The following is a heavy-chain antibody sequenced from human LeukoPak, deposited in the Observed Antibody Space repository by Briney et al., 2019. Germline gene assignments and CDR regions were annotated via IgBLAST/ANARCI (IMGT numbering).Heavy chain of an antibody. J-gene: IGHJ4*02. D-gene: IGHD3-10*01. CDR3: VREGFYESGSLPTFYFDY. CDR2: ISYDGSNK. Sequence: GGSLRLSCAASGFTFSSYAMHWVRQAPGKGLEWVAVISYDGSNKYYADSVKGRFTISRDSSSKMVSLQMNSLGTEDTAVYYCVREGFYESGSLPTFYFDYWGQGTLVTVSS. V-gene: IGHV3-30-3*01. CDR1: GFTFSSYA.